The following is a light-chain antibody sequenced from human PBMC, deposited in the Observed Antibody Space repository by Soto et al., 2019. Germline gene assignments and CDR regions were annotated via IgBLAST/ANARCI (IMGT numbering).Light chain of an antibody. CDR2: GNN. Sequence: QSVLTQPPSVSGAPGQRVTISCTGSSSNIRAGYDVHWYQQLPGTAPRLLIFGNNNRPSGVPDRFSGSKSGTSASLAIIGLQAEDEADYYCQSYDTSLSPFVFGTGTKVTVL. CDR3: QSYDTSLSPFV. CDR1: SSNIRAGYD. V-gene: IGLV1-40*01. J-gene: IGLJ1*01.